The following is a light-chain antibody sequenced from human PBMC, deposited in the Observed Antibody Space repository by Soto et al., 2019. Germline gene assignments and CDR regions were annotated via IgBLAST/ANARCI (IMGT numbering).Light chain of an antibody. J-gene: IGKJ2*01. V-gene: IGKV3-20*01. Sequence: DIVLTQSPGTLSLSPGERATLSCRATQTLSGSYLAWYQQKPGQAPRLLIYGASSRATGISDRFSGSGSGVDFPVTISSLDPEDFAVYYCPQYGDFSAYTFCPGTKLEIK. CDR3: PQYGDFSAYT. CDR2: GAS. CDR1: QTLSGSY.